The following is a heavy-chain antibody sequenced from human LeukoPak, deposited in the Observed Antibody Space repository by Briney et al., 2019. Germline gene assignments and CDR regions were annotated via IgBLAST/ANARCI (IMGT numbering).Heavy chain of an antibody. Sequence: SETLSLTCAVYGGSFSGYYWSWIRQPPGKGLEWIGEINHSGSTNYNPSLKSRVTISVDTSKNQFSLKLSSVTAADTAVYYCAGESGSHGRGFDAFDIWGQGTMVTVSS. D-gene: IGHD1-26*01. V-gene: IGHV4-34*01. J-gene: IGHJ3*02. CDR1: GGSFSGYY. CDR2: INHSGST. CDR3: AGESGSHGRGFDAFDI.